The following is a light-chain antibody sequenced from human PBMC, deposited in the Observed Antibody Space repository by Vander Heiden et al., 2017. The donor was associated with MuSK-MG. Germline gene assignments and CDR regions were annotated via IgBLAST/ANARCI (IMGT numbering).Light chain of an antibody. CDR3: HQDGSSPRT. CDR2: GAS. Sequence: EIVLTQSPGTLSLSPGERATLSCRASQSVSSSYLAWYQQKPGQAPRLLIYGASSRATGIPDRLSGSRSGTDFTLTIIRLEPEDFTVYYCHQDGSSPRTFGQGTKVEIK. CDR1: QSVSSSY. J-gene: IGKJ1*01. V-gene: IGKV3-20*01.